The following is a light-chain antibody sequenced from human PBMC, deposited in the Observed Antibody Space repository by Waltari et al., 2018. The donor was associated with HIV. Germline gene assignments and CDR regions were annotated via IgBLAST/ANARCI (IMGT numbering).Light chain of an antibody. CDR1: QSLLYTHEETY. CDR2: LGS. CDR3: MEALQTPFT. Sequence: IVLTQSPLSLPVTPGEPASISCRSTQSLLYTHEETYLDWYLQKPGQSPQLLIYLGSNRASGVPDRFSGSGSGTDFTLKISRVEAEDVGVYYCMEALQTPFTFGQGTKLEIK. V-gene: IGKV2-28*01. J-gene: IGKJ2*01.